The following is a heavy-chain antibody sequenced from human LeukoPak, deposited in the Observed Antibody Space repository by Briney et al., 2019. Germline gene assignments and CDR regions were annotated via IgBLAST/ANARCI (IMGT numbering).Heavy chain of an antibody. J-gene: IGHJ4*02. CDR3: AKHSAQRSVDIVATMGV. V-gene: IGHV3-23*01. CDR1: GFTFSSYA. CDR2: ISGSGGST. Sequence: GGSLRLSCAASGFTFSSYAMSWVRQAPGKGLEWVSAISGSGGSTYYADSVKGRFTISRDDSKNTLYLQMNSLRAEDTAVYYCAKHSAQRSVDIVATMGVWGQGTLVTVSS. D-gene: IGHD5-12*01.